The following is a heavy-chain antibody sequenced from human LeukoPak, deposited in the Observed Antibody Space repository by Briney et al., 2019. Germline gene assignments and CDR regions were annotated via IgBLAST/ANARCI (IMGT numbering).Heavy chain of an antibody. CDR3: ARAYCSSTSCYEKNYYGMDV. Sequence: GGSLSLSCAASGFTFDDYGMSWVRQAPGKGLEWVSGINWNGGSTGYADSVKGRFTISRDNAKNSLYLQMNSLRAEDTALYHCARAYCSSTSCYEKNYYGMDVWGQGTTVTVSS. J-gene: IGHJ6*02. D-gene: IGHD2-2*01. V-gene: IGHV3-20*01. CDR2: INWNGGST. CDR1: GFTFDDYG.